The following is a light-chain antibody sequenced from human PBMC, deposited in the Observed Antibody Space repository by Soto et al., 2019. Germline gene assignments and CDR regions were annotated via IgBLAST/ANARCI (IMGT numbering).Light chain of an antibody. J-gene: IGKJ5*01. Sequence: AIQLTQSPSSLSASVGDRVTITCRASQGISSALAWYQQKPGKAPKLLIYDASSLESGVPSRFSGSGSGTDFTLTISSLQPEDFATYFCQQFNRYPQTFGQGTRLEIK. V-gene: IGKV1-13*02. CDR2: DAS. CDR3: QQFNRYPQT. CDR1: QGISSA.